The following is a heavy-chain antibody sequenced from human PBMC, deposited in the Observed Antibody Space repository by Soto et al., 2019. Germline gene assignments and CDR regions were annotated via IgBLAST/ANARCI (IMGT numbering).Heavy chain of an antibody. CDR3: AKLGGSGTTDAFDI. CDR1: GFTFSSYG. J-gene: IGHJ3*02. CDR2: ISYDGSNK. Sequence: QVQLVESGGGVVQPGRSLRLSCAASGFTFSSYGMHWVRQAPGKGLEWVAVISYDGSNKYYADSVKGRFTISRDNSKNTLDLQMNSLRGEDTAVYYCAKLGGSGTTDAFDIWGQGTMVTVSS. D-gene: IGHD6-19*01. V-gene: IGHV3-30*18.